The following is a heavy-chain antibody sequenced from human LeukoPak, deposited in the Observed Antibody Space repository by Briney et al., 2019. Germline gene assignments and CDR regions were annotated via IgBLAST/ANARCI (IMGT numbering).Heavy chain of an antibody. J-gene: IGHJ6*02. D-gene: IGHD5-18*01. V-gene: IGHV1-18*01. CDR1: GYTFTSYG. CDR3: ARGSYGYYYYGMDV. Sequence: ASVKVSCKASGYTFTSYGISWVRQAPGQGLEWMGWISAYNGNTNYAQKLQGRDTMTTDTSTSTAYMELRSLRSDDTAVYYCARGSYGYYYYGMDVWGQGTTVTVSS. CDR2: ISAYNGNT.